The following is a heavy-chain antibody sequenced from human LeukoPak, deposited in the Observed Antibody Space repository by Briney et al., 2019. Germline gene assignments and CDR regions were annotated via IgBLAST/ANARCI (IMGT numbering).Heavy chain of an antibody. CDR1: GLTLSNYG. D-gene: IGHD3/OR15-3a*01. CDR3: AKRGVVIRVILVGFHKEAYYFES. Sequence: RGSLRLSCAVSGLTLSNYGMSWVRQAPGKGLEWVAGISDSDGSTKYADSVKGRFTISRDNPKNTLFLQMNSLRAEDTAVYFCAKRGVVIRVILVGFHKEAYYFESWGQGALVTVSS. V-gene: IGHV3-23*01. J-gene: IGHJ4*02. CDR2: ISDSDGST.